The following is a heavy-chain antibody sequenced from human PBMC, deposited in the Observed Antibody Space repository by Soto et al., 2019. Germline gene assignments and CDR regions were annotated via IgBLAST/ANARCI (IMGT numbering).Heavy chain of an antibody. CDR3: AKERTAEAANGYDY. CDR2: IAHDGSVQ. D-gene: IGHD6-13*01. Sequence: QVQLVESGGGVVQPGTSLRLSCAGSGFTFSFYGMQWVRQAPGKGLEWVAVIAHDGSVQYYADSVKGRFTISRDNSKNMIYLQMNSLRSGDTAVYYCAKERTAEAANGYDYWGQGILVTVSS. V-gene: IGHV3-30*18. CDR1: GFTFSFYG. J-gene: IGHJ4*02.